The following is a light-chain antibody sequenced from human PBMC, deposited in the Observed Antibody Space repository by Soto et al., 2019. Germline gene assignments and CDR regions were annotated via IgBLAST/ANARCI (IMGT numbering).Light chain of an antibody. CDR1: SSDVGDYPY. CDR3: SSYSRTNTLV. CDR2: EVT. V-gene: IGLV2-14*01. Sequence: QSALTQPASVSGSPGQLITISCTGTSSDVGDYPYVSWYQQHPGKVPKLIIYEVTNRPSGVSGRFSGSKSENTASLTISGLQAEDEADYYCSSYSRTNTLVFGSGTKLTVL. J-gene: IGLJ1*01.